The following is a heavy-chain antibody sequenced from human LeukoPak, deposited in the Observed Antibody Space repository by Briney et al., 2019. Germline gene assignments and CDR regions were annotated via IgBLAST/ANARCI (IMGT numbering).Heavy chain of an antibody. D-gene: IGHD6-6*01. CDR1: GGSFSGYY. Sequence: PSETLSLTCAVYGGSFSGYYWSWIRQPLGKGLEWIGEINHSGSTNYNPSLKSRVTISVDTSKNQFSLKLSSVTAADTAVYYCAPRSTAAHLNWFDPWGQGTLVTVSS. J-gene: IGHJ5*02. CDR3: APRSTAAHLNWFDP. CDR2: INHSGST. V-gene: IGHV4-34*01.